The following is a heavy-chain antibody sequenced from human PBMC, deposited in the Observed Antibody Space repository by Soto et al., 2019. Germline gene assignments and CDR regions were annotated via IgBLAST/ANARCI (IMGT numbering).Heavy chain of an antibody. Sequence: PGGSLRLSCAASGFTFSSYGMHWVRQAPGKGLEWVAVISYDGSNKYYADSVKGRFTISRDNSKNTLYLQMNSLRAEDTAVYYCAKVRSPYNWNYASYFDYWGQGTLVTVSS. CDR2: ISYDGSNK. CDR1: GFTFSSYG. V-gene: IGHV3-30*18. J-gene: IGHJ4*02. D-gene: IGHD1-7*01. CDR3: AKVRSPYNWNYASYFDY.